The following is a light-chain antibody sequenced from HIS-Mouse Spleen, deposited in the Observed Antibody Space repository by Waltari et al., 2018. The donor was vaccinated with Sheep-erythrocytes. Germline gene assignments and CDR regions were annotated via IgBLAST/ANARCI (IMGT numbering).Light chain of an antibody. Sequence: DIQMTQSXSTLSASVGXXVTITCRASQSISSWLAWYQQKPGKAPKLLIYKASSLESGVPSRFSGSGSGTEFTLTISSLQPDDFATYYCQQYNSYSLYXFGQGTKLEIK. J-gene: IGKJ2*01. CDR3: QQYNSYSLYX. CDR2: KAS. CDR1: QSISSW. V-gene: IGKV1-5*03.